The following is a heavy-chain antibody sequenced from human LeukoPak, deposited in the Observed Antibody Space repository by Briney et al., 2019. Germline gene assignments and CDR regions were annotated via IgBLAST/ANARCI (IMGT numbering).Heavy chain of an antibody. D-gene: IGHD4-17*01. V-gene: IGHV3-23*01. CDR3: AKEIYGDSTGARFQH. CDR2: ISGSGGST. CDR1: GFRFSSYA. Sequence: GGSLRLSCAASGFRFSSYAMSWVRQAPGKGLEWVSVISGSGGSTYYADSVKGRFTVSRDNSKNTVYLQMNSLRAEDTAVYYCAKEIYGDSTGARFQHWGQGTPLTVSS. J-gene: IGHJ1*01.